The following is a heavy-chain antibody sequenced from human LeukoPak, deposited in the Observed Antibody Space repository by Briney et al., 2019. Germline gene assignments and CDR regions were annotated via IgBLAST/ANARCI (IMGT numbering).Heavy chain of an antibody. D-gene: IGHD1-26*01. CDR1: GFTFSSYA. V-gene: IGHV3-23*01. CDR3: AKVGAPAFDY. CDR2: ISGSGRGGNT. Sequence: GGSLRLSCATSGFTFSSYAMSWVRQAPGKGLEWVSAISGSGRGGNTYYAGSVKGRFTISRDNSKNTLYLQMNSLRAEDTAVYYCAKVGAPAFDYWGRGTLVTVSS. J-gene: IGHJ4*02.